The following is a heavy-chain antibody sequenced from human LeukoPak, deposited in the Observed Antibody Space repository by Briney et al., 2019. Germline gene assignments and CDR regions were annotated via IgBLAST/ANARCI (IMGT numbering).Heavy chain of an antibody. CDR3: ARLILSSYGYFFDY. V-gene: IGHV4-39*01. CDR1: GGSISSSSYY. Sequence: SETLSLTCTVSGGSISSSSYYWGWIRQPPGKGLEWIGSIYYSGSTYYNPSLKSRVTISVDTSKNQFSLKLSSVTAADTAVYYRARLILSSYGYFFDYWGQGTLVTVSS. D-gene: IGHD5-18*01. J-gene: IGHJ4*02. CDR2: IYYSGST.